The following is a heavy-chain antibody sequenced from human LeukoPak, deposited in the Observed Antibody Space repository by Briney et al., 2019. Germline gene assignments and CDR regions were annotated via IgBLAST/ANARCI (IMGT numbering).Heavy chain of an antibody. CDR1: GFTFSSYS. CDR3: ATDRGGSYSAIDY. J-gene: IGHJ4*02. V-gene: IGHV3-48*04. D-gene: IGHD1-26*01. CDR2: ISSSSSTI. Sequence: GGSLRLSCAASGFTFSSYSMNWVRQAPGKGLEWVSLISSSSSTIYYADSVKGRFTISRDNAKNSLYLQMNSLRAEDTAVYYCATDRGGSYSAIDYWGQGTLITVSS.